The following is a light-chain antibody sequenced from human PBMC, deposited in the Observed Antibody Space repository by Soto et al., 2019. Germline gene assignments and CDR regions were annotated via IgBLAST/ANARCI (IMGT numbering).Light chain of an antibody. V-gene: IGKV3-11*01. CDR3: QQHSHWPPWT. Sequence: EVVLTQSPATLSLSPGERATLSCRASQNVRTFLDWYQQKPGQAPRLLIYGASNRDTGIPARFSGSESGTDFTLTIRSLEPEDFAVYYCQQHSHWPPWTFGQGTNVEIK. CDR2: GAS. CDR1: QNVRTF. J-gene: IGKJ1*01.